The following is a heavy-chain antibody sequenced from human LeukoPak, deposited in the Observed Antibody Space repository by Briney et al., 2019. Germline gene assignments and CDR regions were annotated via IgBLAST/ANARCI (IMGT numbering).Heavy chain of an antibody. D-gene: IGHD2-2*01. CDR2: IIPIFGTA. Sequence: SVKVSCKASGGTFSSYAISWVRQAPGQGLEWMGRIIPIFGTANYAQKFQGRVTITTDGSTSTAYMELSSLRSEDTAVYYCARGVVPAASYYYYMDVWGKGTTVTVSS. J-gene: IGHJ6*03. CDR3: ARGVVPAASYYYYMDV. CDR1: GGTFSSYA. V-gene: IGHV1-69*05.